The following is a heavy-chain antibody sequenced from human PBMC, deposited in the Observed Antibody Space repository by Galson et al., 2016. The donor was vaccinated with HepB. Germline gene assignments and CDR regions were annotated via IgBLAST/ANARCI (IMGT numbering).Heavy chain of an antibody. V-gene: IGHV3-30*18. CDR3: AKDGTYSSGWYPVDQ. D-gene: IGHD6-19*01. J-gene: IGHJ4*02. Sequence: SLRLSCAASGFTFSSYGMHWVRQAPGKGLDWVAVISYDGSNKYSADSVEGRFTISRDDSKNTLYLQINSLRVEDTAQYYCAKDGTYSSGWYPVDQWGRGTLATVSS. CDR1: GFTFSSYG. CDR2: ISYDGSNK.